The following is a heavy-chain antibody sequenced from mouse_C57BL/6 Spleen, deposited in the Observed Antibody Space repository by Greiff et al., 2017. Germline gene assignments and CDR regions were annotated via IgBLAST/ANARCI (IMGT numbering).Heavy chain of an antibody. J-gene: IGHJ2*01. Sequence: VQLKESGGGLVKPGGSLKLSCAASGFTFSSYAMSWVRQTPEKRLEWVATISDGGSYTYYPDNVKGRFTISRDNAKNNLYLQMSHLKSEDTAMYYCAREGRTGYFDYWGQGTTLTVSS. CDR1: GFTFSSYA. D-gene: IGHD4-1*01. V-gene: IGHV5-4*01. CDR3: AREGRTGYFDY. CDR2: ISDGGSYT.